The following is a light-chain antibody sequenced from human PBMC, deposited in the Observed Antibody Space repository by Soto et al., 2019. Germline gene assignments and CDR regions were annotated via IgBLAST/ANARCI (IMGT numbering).Light chain of an antibody. Sequence: HMTQSPSILSASVGDSVTITCRASQTIDSWVAWYQQKPGKAPKLLIYAASSLQSGVPSRFSGSGSGTDFTLTISSLQPEDFATYYCQQSYSTPITFGQGTRLEIK. CDR1: QTIDSW. CDR2: AAS. V-gene: IGKV1-39*01. CDR3: QQSYSTPIT. J-gene: IGKJ5*01.